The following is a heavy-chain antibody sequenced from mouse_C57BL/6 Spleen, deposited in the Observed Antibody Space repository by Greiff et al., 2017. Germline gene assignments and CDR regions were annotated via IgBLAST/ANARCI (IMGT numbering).Heavy chain of an antibody. CDR3: ARWTTVVADWYFDV. J-gene: IGHJ1*03. CDR2: INPSNGGT. D-gene: IGHD1-1*01. Sequence: QVQLKQPGTELVKPGASVKLSCKASGYTFTSYWMHWVKQRPGQGLEWIGNINPSNGGTNYNEKFKSKATLTVDKSSSTAYMQLSSLTSEDSAVYYCARWTTVVADWYFDVWGTGTTVTVSS. CDR1: GYTFTSYW. V-gene: IGHV1-53*01.